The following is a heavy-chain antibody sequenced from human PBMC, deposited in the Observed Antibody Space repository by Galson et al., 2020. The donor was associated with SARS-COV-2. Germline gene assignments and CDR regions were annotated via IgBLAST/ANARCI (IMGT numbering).Heavy chain of an antibody. V-gene: IGHV1-2*02. CDR2: INPNSGDT. CDR1: GYTLIGYY. D-gene: IGHD2-21*01. J-gene: IGHJ3*02. CDR3: ARRGPIVSEAFDI. Sequence: ASVKVSCKASGYTLIGYYMHWVRQAPGQGLELMGWINPNSGDTNYAQKFRGRVTMTRDTSISTAYMELTRLTSDDTAVYYCARRGPIVSEAFDIWGQGTMVTVSS.